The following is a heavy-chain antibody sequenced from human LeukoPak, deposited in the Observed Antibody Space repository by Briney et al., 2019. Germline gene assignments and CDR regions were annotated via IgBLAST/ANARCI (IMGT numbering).Heavy chain of an antibody. V-gene: IGHV1-18*01. CDR3: ARESPYTIFGVVISDYYYYMDV. CDR1: GYTFTSYG. CDR2: ISAYNGNT. D-gene: IGHD3-3*01. Sequence: GASVKVSCKASGYTFTSYGISWVRQAPGQGLEWMGWISAYNGNTNYAQKLQGRVTMTTDTSTSTAYMELRSLRSDDTAVYYCARESPYTIFGVVISDYYYYMDVWGKGTTVTVSS. J-gene: IGHJ6*03.